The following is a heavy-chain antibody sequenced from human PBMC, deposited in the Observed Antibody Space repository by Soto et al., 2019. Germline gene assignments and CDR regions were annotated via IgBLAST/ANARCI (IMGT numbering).Heavy chain of an antibody. CDR2: IKQDGSEK. J-gene: IGHJ6*02. V-gene: IGHV3-7*01. CDR1: GFTFSSYW. D-gene: IGHD4-17*01. Sequence: GGSLRLSCAASGFTFSSYWMSWVRQAPGKGLEWVANIKQDGSEKYYVDSVKGRFTISRDNAKNSLYLQMNSLRAEDTAVYYCARDSVTTVTTIYYGMDVWGQGTPVTVSS. CDR3: ARDSVTTVTTIYYGMDV.